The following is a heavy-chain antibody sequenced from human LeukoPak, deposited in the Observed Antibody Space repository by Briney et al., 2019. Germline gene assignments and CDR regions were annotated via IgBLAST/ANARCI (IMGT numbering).Heavy chain of an antibody. V-gene: IGHV4-39*07. CDR1: GGSISSSSYY. CDR2: IYHSGST. J-gene: IGHJ4*02. D-gene: IGHD2-15*01. CDR3: ARLSRRSRSSDY. Sequence: SETLSLTCTVSGGSISSSSYYWGWVRQPPGKGLEWIGEIYHSGSTNYNPSLKSRVAISLDKSKNQFSLKLSSVTAADTAVYYCARLSRRSRSSDYWGQGTLVTVSS.